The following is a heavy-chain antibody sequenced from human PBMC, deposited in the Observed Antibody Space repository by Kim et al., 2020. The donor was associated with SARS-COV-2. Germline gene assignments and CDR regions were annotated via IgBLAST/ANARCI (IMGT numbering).Heavy chain of an antibody. CDR1: GGSISSYY. D-gene: IGHD3-22*01. J-gene: IGHJ4*02. Sequence: SETLSLTCTVSGGSISSYYWSCIRQPPGKGLEWIGYIYYSGSTNYNPSLKSRVTISVDTSKNQFSLKLSSVTAADTAVYYCASIPYYDSSGFIHDYWGQGTLVTVSS. CDR2: IYYSGST. CDR3: ASIPYYDSSGFIHDY. V-gene: IGHV4-59*13.